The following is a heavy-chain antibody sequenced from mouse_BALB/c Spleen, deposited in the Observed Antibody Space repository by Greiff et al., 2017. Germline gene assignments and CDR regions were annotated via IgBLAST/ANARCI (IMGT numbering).Heavy chain of an antibody. CDR3: TRDCYDY. Sequence: VQLQQPGAELVRPGASVKLSCKASGYTFTSYWINWVKQRPGQGLEWIGNIYPSDSYTNYNQKFKDKATLTVDKSSSTAYMQLSSPTSEDSAVYYCTRDCYDYWGQGTTLTVSS. D-gene: IGHD2-3*01. CDR1: GYTFTSYW. V-gene: IGHV1-69*02. J-gene: IGHJ2*01. CDR2: IYPSDSYT.